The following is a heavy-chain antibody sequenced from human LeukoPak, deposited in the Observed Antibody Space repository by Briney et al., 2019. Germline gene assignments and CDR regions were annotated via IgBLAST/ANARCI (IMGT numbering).Heavy chain of an antibody. Sequence: PGGSLRLSCVASGFTFSSYSMNWVRRAPGKGLEWVSYISSSSSIIYDADSVKGRFTISRDNAKNSLYLQMNSLRDEDTAVYYCAGGAAIDYWGQGTLVTVSS. V-gene: IGHV3-48*02. CDR2: ISSSSSII. CDR1: GFTFSSYS. D-gene: IGHD6-25*01. CDR3: AGGAAIDY. J-gene: IGHJ4*02.